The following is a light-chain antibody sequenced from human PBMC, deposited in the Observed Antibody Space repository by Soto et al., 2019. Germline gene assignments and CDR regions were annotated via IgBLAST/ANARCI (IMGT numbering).Light chain of an antibody. Sequence: NFMLTQPHSVSESPGKTVTISCARSSGSIASNYVQWYQQRPGSAPTTVVCEDNRIPSGVPDRFSGSIDSSSNSASLTISGLKTEDEADYYCQSYDGSNYVVFGGGTKLTVL. CDR2: EDN. CDR1: SGSIASNY. V-gene: IGLV6-57*04. J-gene: IGLJ3*02. CDR3: QSYDGSNYVV.